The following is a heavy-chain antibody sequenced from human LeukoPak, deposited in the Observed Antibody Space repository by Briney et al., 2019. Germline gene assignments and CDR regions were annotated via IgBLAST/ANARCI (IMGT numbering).Heavy chain of an antibody. Sequence: PGGSLRLSCAVSGITLSNYGMSWVRQAPGKGLEWVAGISDSSGRTNYTDSVQGRLTIARDNSKNTLYLQMNSLRAEDTAVYFCAKRGVAIRVILVGFHKEAYYFDSWGQGALVTVSS. V-gene: IGHV3-23*01. J-gene: IGHJ4*02. D-gene: IGHD3-10*01. CDR2: ISDSSGRT. CDR1: GITLSNYG. CDR3: AKRGVAIRVILVGFHKEAYYFDS.